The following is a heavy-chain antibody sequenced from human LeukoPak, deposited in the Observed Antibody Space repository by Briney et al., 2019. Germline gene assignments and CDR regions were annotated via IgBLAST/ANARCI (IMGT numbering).Heavy chain of an antibody. V-gene: IGHV4-39*01. CDR3: ASIVVVPAAIGNFDY. Sequence: SETLSLTCTVSGGSISSSSYYWGWIRQPPGKGLEWIGRIYYSGSTYYNPSLKSRATISVDTSKNQFSLKLSSVTAADTAVYYCASIVVVPAAIGNFDYWGQGTLVTVSS. D-gene: IGHD2-2*01. J-gene: IGHJ4*02. CDR2: IYYSGST. CDR1: GGSISSSSYY.